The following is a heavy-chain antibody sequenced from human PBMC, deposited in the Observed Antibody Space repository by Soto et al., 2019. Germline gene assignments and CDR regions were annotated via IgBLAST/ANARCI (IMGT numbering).Heavy chain of an antibody. CDR3: ARRNSGYDYAFDY. Sequence: EVQLVESGGGLVQPGGSLRLSCAASGFTFSGDSMDWVRQAPGKGLEWVSYISGSSRTIYYADSVKGRFTISRDNAKKSVYLQMNSLRAEDTAVYYCARRNSGYDYAFDYWAQGTLVTVSS. CDR2: ISGSSRTI. D-gene: IGHD5-12*01. V-gene: IGHV3-48*01. J-gene: IGHJ4*02. CDR1: GFTFSGDS.